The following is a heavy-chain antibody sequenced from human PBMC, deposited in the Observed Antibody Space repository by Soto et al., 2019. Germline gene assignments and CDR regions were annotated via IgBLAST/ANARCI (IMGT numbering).Heavy chain of an antibody. J-gene: IGHJ6*02. D-gene: IGHD5-12*01. CDR3: VKWGYSVYDFTPPSGYYFFNGVDA. V-gene: IGHV3-23*01. Sequence: EVQLLESGGGLVQRGESLRLSCAASGFSFIDFAMSWVRQAPGTGLEWVSAISGSGHNTYYTESLKGRFTISRDNSKNTMCLQVKSLGAEYTAVYYCVKWGYSVYDFTPPSGYYFFNGVDAWGQGTTFTVSS. CDR1: GFSFIDFA. CDR2: ISGSGHNT.